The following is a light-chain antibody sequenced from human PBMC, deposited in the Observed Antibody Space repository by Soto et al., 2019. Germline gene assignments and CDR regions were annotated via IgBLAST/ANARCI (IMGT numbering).Light chain of an antibody. CDR3: QQYGSPPWT. V-gene: IGKV3-15*01. CDR1: QSVSSN. CDR2: GAS. Sequence: EIVMTQSPATLSVSPGERATLSCRASQSVSSNLAWYQQKPGQAPRLLIYGASTRATGIPARFSGSGSGTEFTLTISSLQSEDFAMYYCQQYGSPPWTFGQGTKVDIK. J-gene: IGKJ1*01.